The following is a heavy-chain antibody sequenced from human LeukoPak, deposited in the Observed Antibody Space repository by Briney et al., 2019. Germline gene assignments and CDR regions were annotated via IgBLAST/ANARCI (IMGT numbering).Heavy chain of an antibody. J-gene: IGHJ4*02. D-gene: IGHD5-24*01. CDR2: ISPESGGT. CDR1: GHRFTGYY. CDR3: ARSRSGYNYFPGAY. Sequence: ASVKVSCKASGHRFTGYYMHWVRQAPGQGLEWMGWISPESGGTNYPQKFQGRITMTSDTSISTAYMELSSLTSDDTAAYYCARSRSGYNYFPGAYWGQGTLVTVSS. V-gene: IGHV1-2*02.